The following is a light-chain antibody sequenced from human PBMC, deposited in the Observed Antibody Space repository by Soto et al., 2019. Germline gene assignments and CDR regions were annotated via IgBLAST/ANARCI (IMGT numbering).Light chain of an antibody. CDR2: EDN. J-gene: IGLJ2*01. CDR1: SCSIASNY. V-gene: IGLV6-57*01. CDR3: QSYDSSNQVV. Sequence: NFMLTQPHSMSESPGKTVTISCTRSSCSIASNYVQWYQQRPGSSPTTVIYEDNQRPSGVPDRFSGSIDSSSNSASLTISGLKTEDEADYYCQSYDSSNQVVFGGGTKLTVL.